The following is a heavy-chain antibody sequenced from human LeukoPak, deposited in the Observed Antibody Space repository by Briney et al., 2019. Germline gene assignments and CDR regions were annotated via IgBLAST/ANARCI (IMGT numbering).Heavy chain of an antibody. CDR2: IYYSGST. V-gene: IGHV4-59*12. J-gene: IGHJ4*02. D-gene: IGHD6-25*01. Sequence: PSETLSLTCTVSGGSISSYYWSWIRQPPGQGLEWIGYIYYSGSTNYNPSLKSRVTISVDTSKNQFSLRLNSVTPEDTAVYYCAREGGSGCIDYWGQGTLVTVSS. CDR3: AREGGSGCIDY. CDR1: GGSISSYY.